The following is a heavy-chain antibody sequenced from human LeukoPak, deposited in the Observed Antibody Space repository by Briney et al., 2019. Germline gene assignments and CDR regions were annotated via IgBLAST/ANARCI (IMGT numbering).Heavy chain of an antibody. CDR3: AGDSGPRPNYRFFPPSWFDPWGQGTLVNLSRKFDP. V-gene: IGHV3-30*01. D-gene: IGHD1-7*01. J-gene: IGHJ5*02. CDR2: ISYDGSNK. CDR1: GFTFSSYA. Sequence: PGGSLRLSCAASGFTFSSYAMHWVRQAPGKGLEWVAVISYDGSNKYYADSVKGRFTISRDNSKNTLYLQMNSLRAEDTAVYYCAGDSGPRPNYRFFPPSWFDPWGQGTLVNLSRKFDPWGQGTLVTVSS.